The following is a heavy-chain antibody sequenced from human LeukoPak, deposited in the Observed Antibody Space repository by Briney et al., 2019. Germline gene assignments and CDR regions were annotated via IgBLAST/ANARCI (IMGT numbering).Heavy chain of an antibody. V-gene: IGHV3-23*01. Sequence: GGSLRLSCVASGFTFSNYWMSWVRQAPGKGLEWVSAISGSDGSTYYADSVKGRFTISRDNSKNTLYLQMNSLRAEDTAVYYCAGRGIAHSWGQGTLVTVSS. D-gene: IGHD6-13*01. J-gene: IGHJ5*02. CDR2: ISGSDGST. CDR3: AGRGIAHS. CDR1: GFTFSNYW.